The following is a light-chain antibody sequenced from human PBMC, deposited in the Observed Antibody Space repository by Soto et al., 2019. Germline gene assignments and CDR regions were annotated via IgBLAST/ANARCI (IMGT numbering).Light chain of an antibody. V-gene: IGKV2-28*01. CDR2: LTS. CDR3: MQGLQTHT. CDR1: QSLLHTSGYNY. J-gene: IGKJ2*01. Sequence: DIVLTQSPLSLSVTPGEPASISCRSSQSLLHTSGYNYLDWYVQKPGQSPQLLIYLTSSRASGVTDRFSGSESGTDFTLKISRVEAEDVGVYYCMQGLQTHTFGQGTKLEIK.